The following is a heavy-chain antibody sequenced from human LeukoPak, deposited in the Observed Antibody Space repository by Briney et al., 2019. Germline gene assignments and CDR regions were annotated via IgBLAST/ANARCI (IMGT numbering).Heavy chain of an antibody. CDR3: ARDVYSSSWYYYYMDV. CDR2: ISSSSNYI. Sequence: PGGSLRLSCAASGFTFSSYGMHWVRQAPGKGLEWVSSISSSSNYIYYADSVKGRFTISRDNAKNSLYLQMNSLRAEDTAVYYCARDVYSSSWYYYYMDVWGKGTTVTISS. D-gene: IGHD6-13*01. J-gene: IGHJ6*03. CDR1: GFTFSSYG. V-gene: IGHV3-21*01.